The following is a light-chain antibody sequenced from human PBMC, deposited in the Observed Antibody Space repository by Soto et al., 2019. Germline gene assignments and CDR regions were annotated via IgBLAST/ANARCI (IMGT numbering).Light chain of an antibody. Sequence: QAVVTQEPSLTVSPGGTVTLTCGSSTGTVTTSHYPYWFQQKPGQAPRTLIFDTDNKHSWTPARFSGSLLGGKPALTLSGAQPEDEAEYFCSLSDSGYRVFGGGTELTVL. V-gene: IGLV7-46*01. CDR1: TGTVTTSHY. CDR3: SLSDSGYRV. CDR2: DTD. J-gene: IGLJ3*02.